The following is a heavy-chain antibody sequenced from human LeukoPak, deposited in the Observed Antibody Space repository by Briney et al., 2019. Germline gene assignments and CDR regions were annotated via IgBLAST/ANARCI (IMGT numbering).Heavy chain of an antibody. CDR2: ISSSSSYI. Sequence: GGSLRLSCAASGFTFSSYSMNWVRQAPGKGLEWVSSISSSSSYIYYADSVKSRFTISRDNAKNSLYLQMNSLRTEDTAVYYCVRVNTDSVYRPFDSWGQGALVTVSS. J-gene: IGHJ4*02. CDR3: VRVNTDSVYRPFDS. CDR1: GFTFSSYS. D-gene: IGHD4-17*01. V-gene: IGHV3-21*01.